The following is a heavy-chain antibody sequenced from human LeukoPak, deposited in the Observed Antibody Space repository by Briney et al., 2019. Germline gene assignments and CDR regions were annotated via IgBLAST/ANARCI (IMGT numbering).Heavy chain of an antibody. D-gene: IGHD5-12*01. CDR2: INHSGST. V-gene: IGHV4-34*01. Sequence: SETLSLTCAVYGGSFSGYYWSWIRQPPGKGLEWIGEINHSGSTNYNPSLKSRVTISVDTSKNQFSLKLSSVTAADTAVYYCARESLRKVMDVWGKGTTVTISS. CDR1: GGSFSGYY. J-gene: IGHJ6*03. CDR3: ARESLRKVMDV.